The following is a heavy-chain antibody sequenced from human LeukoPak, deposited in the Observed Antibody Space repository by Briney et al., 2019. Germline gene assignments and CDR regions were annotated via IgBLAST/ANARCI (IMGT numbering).Heavy chain of an antibody. CDR1: GGTFSSYA. D-gene: IGHD3-22*01. J-gene: IGHJ6*02. Sequence: ASVKVSCKASGGTFSSYAISWVRQAPGQGLEWMGRIIPILGIANYAQKFQGRVTITADKSTSTAYMELSSLRSEDTAVYYCASINAVITRYYYGMDVWGQGTTVTVSS. CDR2: IIPILGIA. V-gene: IGHV1-69*04. CDR3: ASINAVITRYYYGMDV.